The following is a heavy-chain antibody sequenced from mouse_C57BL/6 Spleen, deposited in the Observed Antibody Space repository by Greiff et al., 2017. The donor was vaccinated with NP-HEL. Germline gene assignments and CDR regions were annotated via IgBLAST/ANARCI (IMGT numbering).Heavy chain of an antibody. CDR3: AKGGYYGSSFYAMDY. Sequence: EVQLQQSGPELVKPGASVKISCEASGYSFTDYNMNWVKQSNGKSLEWIGVINPNYGTTSYNQKFKGKATLTVDQSSSTAYMQLNSLTSEDSAVYYCAKGGYYGSSFYAMDYWGQGTSVTVSS. CDR2: INPNYGTT. V-gene: IGHV1-39*01. CDR1: GYSFTDYN. D-gene: IGHD1-1*01. J-gene: IGHJ4*01.